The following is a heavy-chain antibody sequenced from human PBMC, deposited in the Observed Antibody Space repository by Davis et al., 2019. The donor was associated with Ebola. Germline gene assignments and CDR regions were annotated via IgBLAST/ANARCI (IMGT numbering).Heavy chain of an antibody. CDR1: GYTFTSYG. D-gene: IGHD2-21*02. Sequence: ASVKVSCKASGYTFTSYGISWVRQAPGQGLEWMGWINPNSGGTNYAQKFQGWVTMTRDTSISTAYMELSRLRSDDTAVYYCARGGKVTGYYYGMDVWGQGTTVTVSS. V-gene: IGHV1-2*04. CDR3: ARGGKVTGYYYGMDV. J-gene: IGHJ6*02. CDR2: INPNSGGT.